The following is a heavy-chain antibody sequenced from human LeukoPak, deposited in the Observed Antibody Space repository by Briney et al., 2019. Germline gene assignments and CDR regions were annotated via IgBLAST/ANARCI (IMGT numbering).Heavy chain of an antibody. CDR2: ISYDGSNK. CDR3: ASSIVVVPAAIRGFDY. Sequence: GRSLRLSCAASGFTFSSYAMHWVRQAPGKGLEWVAVISYDGSNKYYADSVKGRFTISRDNAKNSLYLQMNSLRDEDTSVYYCASSIVVVPAAIRGFDYWGQGTLVTVSS. D-gene: IGHD2-2*01. V-gene: IGHV3-30-3*01. CDR1: GFTFSSYA. J-gene: IGHJ4*02.